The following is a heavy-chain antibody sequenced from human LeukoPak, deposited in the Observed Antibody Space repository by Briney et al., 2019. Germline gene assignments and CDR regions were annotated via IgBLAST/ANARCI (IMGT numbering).Heavy chain of an antibody. CDR1: GGSISSYY. D-gene: IGHD6-19*01. J-gene: IGHJ4*02. Sequence: PSETLSLTCTVSGGSISSYYWSWIRQPPGKGLEWIGYIYYSGSTNYNPSLKSRVTILVDTSKNQFSLKLSSVTAADTAIYYCARAVSGRFDYWGQGTLVTVSS. CDR2: IYYSGST. V-gene: IGHV4-59*08. CDR3: ARAVSGRFDY.